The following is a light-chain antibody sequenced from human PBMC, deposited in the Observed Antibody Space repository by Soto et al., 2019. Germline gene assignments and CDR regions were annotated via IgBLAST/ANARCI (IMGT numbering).Light chain of an antibody. CDR1: QGIKDY. CDR2: GAS. CDR3: QQYNTWPRT. J-gene: IGKJ1*01. Sequence: EIVMTQSPATLSVSPGERATLSCRASQGIKDYVAWFQQKPGQAPRLLIYGASTRATAIPARFSGSGSGTEFTLSISSLQSEDFSVYYGQQYNTWPRTVGQGTKVETK. V-gene: IGKV3-15*01.